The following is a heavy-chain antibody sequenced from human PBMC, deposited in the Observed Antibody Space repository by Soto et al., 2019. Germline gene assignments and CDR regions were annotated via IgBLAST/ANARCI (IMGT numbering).Heavy chain of an antibody. CDR1: GGSISSYY. CDR3: ARATRDYGDYGYFDS. J-gene: IGHJ4*02. CDR2: IYSSGST. Sequence: PSETLSLTCTVSGGSISSYYWSWIRQPPGKGLEWIGRIYSSGSTNYNPSLKSRVTMSVDTSKNQFSLKLTSVTAADTAVYFCARATRDYGDYGYFDSWGQGTLVTVSS. V-gene: IGHV4-4*07. D-gene: IGHD4-17*01.